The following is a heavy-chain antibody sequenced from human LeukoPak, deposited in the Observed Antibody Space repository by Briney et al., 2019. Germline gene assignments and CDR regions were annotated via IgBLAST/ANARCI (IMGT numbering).Heavy chain of an antibody. D-gene: IGHD6-13*01. Sequence: ASVKVSCKASGGTFSSYAISWVRQTPGQGLEWMGGIIPIFGTANYAQKFQGRVTITTDESTSTAYMELSSLRSEDTAVYYCARDEAAGGSGAFDIWGQGTMVTVSS. J-gene: IGHJ3*02. CDR3: ARDEAAGGSGAFDI. CDR1: GGTFSSYA. CDR2: IIPIFGTA. V-gene: IGHV1-69*05.